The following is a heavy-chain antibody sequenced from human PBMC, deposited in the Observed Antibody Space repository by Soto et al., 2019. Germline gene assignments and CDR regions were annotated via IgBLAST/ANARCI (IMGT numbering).Heavy chain of an antibody. CDR1: GGSISSSSFH. Sequence: QLQLQESGPGLVKPSETLSLTCTVSGGSISSSSFHWGWIRQPPGKGLEWIGSIYYSGSTYYSPSLKGRFTLPXXXSXXQSSLKLSSVTAADTAVYYCARRERAAGTDWWFDPWGQGTLVTVSS. CDR2: IYYSGST. CDR3: ARRERAAGTDWWFDP. D-gene: IGHD6-13*01. V-gene: IGHV4-39*01. J-gene: IGHJ5*02.